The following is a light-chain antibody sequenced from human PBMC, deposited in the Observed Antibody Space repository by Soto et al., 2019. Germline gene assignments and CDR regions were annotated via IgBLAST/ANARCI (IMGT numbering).Light chain of an antibody. V-gene: IGLV1-51*01. CDR1: SSNIGNNY. J-gene: IGLJ3*02. CDR2: DNN. CDR3: GTWDSRLIAVV. Sequence: QSVLMQPPSVSAAPGQKVAISCSGTSSNIGNNYVSWYQQLPGTAPKLLIYDNNKRPSGIPDRFSGSKSGTSATLGITGLQTGDEADYYCGTWDSRLIAVVFGGGTKLTVL.